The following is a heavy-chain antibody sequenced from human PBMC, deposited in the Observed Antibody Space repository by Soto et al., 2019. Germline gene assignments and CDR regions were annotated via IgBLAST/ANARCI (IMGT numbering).Heavy chain of an antibody. CDR1: GYTFNSYG. J-gene: IGHJ5*02. Sequence: ASVKVSCKASGYTFNSYGISWVRQAPGQGLEWMGWISAYNGNTNYAQKLQGRVTMTTDTSTSTAYMELRSLRSDDTAVYYCARDETYYDFWSGSSPFDPWGQGTLVTVSS. CDR2: ISAYNGNT. D-gene: IGHD3-3*01. V-gene: IGHV1-18*01. CDR3: ARDETYYDFWSGSSPFDP.